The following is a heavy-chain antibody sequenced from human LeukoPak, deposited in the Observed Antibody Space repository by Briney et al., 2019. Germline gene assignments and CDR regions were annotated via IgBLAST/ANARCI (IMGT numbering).Heavy chain of an antibody. Sequence: SETLSLTCTVSGYSISSGYYWGWVRQSPGKGLEWIGTIYHSGTTYYNPSIKSRLGISMDTSKNQFSLKLTSVTAADTAVYFCVRDLVVYGNIDYWGQGTLVTVSS. J-gene: IGHJ4*02. CDR3: VRDLVVYGNIDY. V-gene: IGHV4-38-2*02. D-gene: IGHD2-8*02. CDR2: IYHSGTT. CDR1: GYSISSGYY.